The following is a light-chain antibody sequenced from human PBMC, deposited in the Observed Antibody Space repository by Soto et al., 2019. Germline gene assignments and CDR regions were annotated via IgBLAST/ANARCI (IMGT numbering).Light chain of an antibody. Sequence: QSALTQPPSVSGSPGQSVTISCTGTSSDIGGYDHVSWYQQHPGKAPKVMIYEVTKRPSGVPDRFSGSKAGNTASLTVFGLQAEDEADYYCSSFAGPVWVFGGGTKVTVL. CDR2: EVT. V-gene: IGLV2-8*01. CDR1: SSDIGGYDH. CDR3: SSFAGPVWV. J-gene: IGLJ3*02.